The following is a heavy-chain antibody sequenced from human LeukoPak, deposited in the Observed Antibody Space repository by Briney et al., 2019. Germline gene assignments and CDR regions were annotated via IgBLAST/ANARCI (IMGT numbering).Heavy chain of an antibody. CDR3: ATSGKCYGSGNWFDP. CDR1: VGTFSRYA. V-gene: IGHV1-69*04. J-gene: IGHJ5*02. CDR2: IIPIFGIA. Sequence: SSVTVSCKASVGTFSRYAISWVRQAPGQGLEWMGRIIPIFGIANYAQKFQGRVTITADKSTSTAYMELSSLRAEDTAVYYCATSGKCYGSGNWFDPWGQGTLVTVSS. D-gene: IGHD3-10*01.